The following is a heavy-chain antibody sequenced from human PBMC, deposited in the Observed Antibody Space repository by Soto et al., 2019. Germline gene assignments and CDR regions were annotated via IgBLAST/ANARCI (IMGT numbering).Heavy chain of an antibody. D-gene: IGHD3-10*01. CDR2: IQSKGNGETT. CDR1: GFKFSDAW. Sequence: EVQVVESGGGLVKPGGSLRLSCAASGFKFSDAWMNWVRQAPGTGLEWVGRIQSKGNGETTVYTAPVKGRFIISRDDSKNMVYLQMNSLKTEDTAIYYCSKQRGPSGFSYYGLDVWGQGTTVTV. J-gene: IGHJ6*02. V-gene: IGHV3-15*07. CDR3: SKQRGPSGFSYYGLDV.